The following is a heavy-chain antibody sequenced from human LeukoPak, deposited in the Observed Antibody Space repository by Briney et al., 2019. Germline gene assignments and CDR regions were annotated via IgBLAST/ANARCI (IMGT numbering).Heavy chain of an antibody. CDR3: ARAGLGSYYGRFYFDY. D-gene: IGHD1-26*01. Sequence: KASETLSLTCTVSGGSISSSSYYWGWIRQPPGKGLEWIGTIYYSGSTYYNPSLKSRITISVDTSKNQFSLKVSSVTAADTAVYYCARAGLGSYYGRFYFDYWGQGTLVTVSS. J-gene: IGHJ4*02. V-gene: IGHV4-39*01. CDR2: IYYSGST. CDR1: GGSISSSSYY.